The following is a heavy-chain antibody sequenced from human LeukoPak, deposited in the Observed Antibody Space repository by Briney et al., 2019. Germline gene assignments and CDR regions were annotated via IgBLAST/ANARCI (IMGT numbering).Heavy chain of an antibody. CDR3: AKSGVVVPAAIEYYYYYYMDV. CDR2: ISPYNSHT. J-gene: IGHJ6*03. CDR1: GYIFITYG. Sequence: ASVKVSCKASGYIFITYGISWVRQAPGQGLEWMGWISPYNSHTNYAQKLQGRVTMTTDTSTTTAYMELRSLRAEDTAVYYCAKSGVVVPAAIEYYYYYYMDVWGKGTTVTISS. D-gene: IGHD2-2*01. V-gene: IGHV1-18*01.